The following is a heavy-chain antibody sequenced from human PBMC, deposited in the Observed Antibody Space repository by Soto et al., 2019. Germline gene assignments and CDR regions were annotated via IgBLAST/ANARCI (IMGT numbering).Heavy chain of an antibody. D-gene: IGHD6-19*01. Sequence: QVQLVESGGGLVKPGGSLRLSCAASGFTFSDFYMSWIRQAPGKGLEWVSYISSSGSTIYYADSVKGRFTISRDNAKNSQYLQMNSLRAEDTAVYYCARDRSSIAVTDMFDYWGQGTLVTVSS. V-gene: IGHV3-11*01. J-gene: IGHJ4*02. CDR3: ARDRSSIAVTDMFDY. CDR2: ISSSGSTI. CDR1: GFTFSDFY.